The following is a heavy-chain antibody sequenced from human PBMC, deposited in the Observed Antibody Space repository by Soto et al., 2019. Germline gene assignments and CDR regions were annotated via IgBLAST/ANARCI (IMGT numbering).Heavy chain of an antibody. V-gene: IGHV1-69*08. Sequence: SVKVSFKASGGTFSHSTVAWVRQAPGHRPGWMGMIIPMFGSTNSAQKFRDRVTFSADTYTNTAYMELSSLRSEDTAVYYCATPSGLLGQYSALPDNWGQGTLVTVSS. J-gene: IGHJ4*02. CDR1: GGTFSHST. D-gene: IGHD5-12*01. CDR2: IIPMFGST. CDR3: ATPSGLLGQYSALPDN.